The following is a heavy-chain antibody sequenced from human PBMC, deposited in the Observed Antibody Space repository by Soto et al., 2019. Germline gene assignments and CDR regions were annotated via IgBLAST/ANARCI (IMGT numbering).Heavy chain of an antibody. CDR3: ARERRFLERSLNRRYYYYGMDV. J-gene: IGHJ6*02. CDR2: IIPIFGTA. CDR1: GGTFSSYA. V-gene: IGHV1-69*13. D-gene: IGHD3-3*01. Sequence: ASVKVSCKASGGTFSSYAISWVRQAPGQGLEWMGGIIPIFGTANYAQKFQGRVTITADESTSTAYMELSSLRSEDTAVYYCARERRFLERSLNRRYYYYGMDVWGQGTTVTVSS.